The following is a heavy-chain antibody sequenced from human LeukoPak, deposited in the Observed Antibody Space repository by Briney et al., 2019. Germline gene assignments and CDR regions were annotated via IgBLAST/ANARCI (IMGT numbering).Heavy chain of an antibody. CDR1: GGSFSGYY. V-gene: IGHV4-34*01. CDR2: INHSGST. Sequence: PSETLSLTCAVYGGSFSGYYWSWIRQPPGKGLEWIGEINHSGSTNYNPSLKSRVTVSIDTSKNQFSLNLNSVTAADTAVYYCARGRGTGPSFDAFDIWGQGTMVTVSS. D-gene: IGHD1-1*01. J-gene: IGHJ3*02. CDR3: ARGRGTGPSFDAFDI.